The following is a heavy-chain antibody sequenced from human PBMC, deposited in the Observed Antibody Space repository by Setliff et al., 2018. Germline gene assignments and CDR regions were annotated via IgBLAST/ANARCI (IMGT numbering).Heavy chain of an antibody. CDR2: INPHGSEK. CDR1: GLSYTNDW. V-gene: IGHV3-7*01. D-gene: IGHD3-10*01. J-gene: IGHJ4*02. CDR3: FGAGTCSY. Sequence: GGSLRLSCTASGLSYTNDWVSWVRQAPGKGLEWLASINPHGSEKYYADSVKGRFTISRDNAKNSLSLQMNSLRAEDTSVYYCFGAGTCSYWGQGTLVTVSS.